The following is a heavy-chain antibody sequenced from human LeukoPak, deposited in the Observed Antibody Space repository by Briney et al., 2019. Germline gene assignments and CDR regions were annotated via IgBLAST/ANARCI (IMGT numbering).Heavy chain of an antibody. CDR3: ASPYRSSTSCYTYYYYGMDV. J-gene: IGHJ6*02. D-gene: IGHD2-2*01. CDR1: GGTFSSYA. CDR2: IIPIFGTA. Sequence: AASVKVSCKASGGTFSSYAISWVRQAPGQGLEWMGGIIPIFGTANYAQKFQGRVTITADESTSTAYVELSSLRSEDTAVYYCASPYRSSTSCYTYYYYGMDVWGQGTTVTVSS. V-gene: IGHV1-69*01.